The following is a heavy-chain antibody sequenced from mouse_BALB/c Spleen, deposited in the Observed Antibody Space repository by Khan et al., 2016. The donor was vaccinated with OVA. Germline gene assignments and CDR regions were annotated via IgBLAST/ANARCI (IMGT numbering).Heavy chain of an antibody. CDR3: ARRNYFGYTFAY. J-gene: IGHJ3*01. Sequence: QVQLKQSGAELARPGASVKLSCKASGYTFTDYYINWVKQRTGQGLEWIGEIYPVSGDTYYNERLKGKATLTADKASSTAYMQLRSLTSEASAVYFCARRNYFGYTFAYWGQGTLVTVSA. D-gene: IGHD1-2*01. V-gene: IGHV1-77*01. CDR1: GYTFTDYY. CDR2: IYPVSGDT.